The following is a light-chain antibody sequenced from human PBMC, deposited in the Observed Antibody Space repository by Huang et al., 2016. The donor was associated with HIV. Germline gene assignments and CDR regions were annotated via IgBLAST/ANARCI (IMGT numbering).Light chain of an antibody. CDR1: QNIRSY. Sequence: DIQMTQSPSSLSASVGDRVTITCRASQNIRSYLNWYQQTPGKAPKLLIYAASSLQSGVPSMFSGSVSGTDFTLTISSLQPEDFATYYCQQSYRTSGGVTFGRGTKLDIK. CDR3: QQSYRTSGGVT. V-gene: IGKV1-39*01. J-gene: IGKJ3*01. CDR2: AAS.